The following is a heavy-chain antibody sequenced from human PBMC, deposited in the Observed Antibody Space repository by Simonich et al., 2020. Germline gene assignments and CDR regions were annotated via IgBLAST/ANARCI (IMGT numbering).Heavy chain of an antibody. CDR1: GFTFSSYW. V-gene: IGHV3-74*01. Sequence: EVQLVESGGGLVQPGGSLRLSCAASGFTFSSYWMHWVRQAPGKGLVWVSRINSDGSSTSSADSVKGRFTISRDNAKNTLYLQMNSLRAEDTAVYYCARDYSNYDAFDIWGQGTMVTVSS. D-gene: IGHD4-4*01. CDR2: INSDGSST. J-gene: IGHJ3*02. CDR3: ARDYSNYDAFDI.